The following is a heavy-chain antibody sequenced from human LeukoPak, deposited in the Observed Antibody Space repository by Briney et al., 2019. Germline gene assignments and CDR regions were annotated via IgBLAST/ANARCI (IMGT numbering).Heavy chain of an antibody. D-gene: IGHD1-26*01. CDR1: GFPFSTFG. CDR3: AKDRTVVGATSFDY. V-gene: IGHV3-30*18. Sequence: GRSLRLSCAASGFPFSTFGMHGVPQAPGKGLEWVAAIAYDGSVKYYPDSLKGRLTISSDNSKNTLYLQMNSLRTEDTAVYSCAKDRTVVGATSFDYWGLGTLVTVSS. CDR2: IAYDGSVK. J-gene: IGHJ4*02.